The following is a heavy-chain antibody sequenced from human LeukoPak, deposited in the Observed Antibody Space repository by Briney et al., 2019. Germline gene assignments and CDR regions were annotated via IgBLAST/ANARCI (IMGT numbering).Heavy chain of an antibody. Sequence: ASVKVSCKASGYTFTSYYINWVRQATGQGLEWMGWMNPNSGNTGYAQKFQGRGTITRHTSINTAYMELSSLRSEDTAVYYCARGSEPHYYDSSTLDFWGQGTLVTVSS. CDR1: GYTFTSYY. V-gene: IGHV1-8*03. CDR3: ARGSEPHYYDSSTLDF. J-gene: IGHJ4*02. CDR2: MNPNSGNT. D-gene: IGHD3-22*01.